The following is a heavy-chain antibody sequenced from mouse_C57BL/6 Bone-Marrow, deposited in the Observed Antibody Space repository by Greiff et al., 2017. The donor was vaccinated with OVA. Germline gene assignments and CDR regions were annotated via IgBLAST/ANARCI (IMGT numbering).Heavy chain of an antibody. CDR1: GYTFTSYW. CDR3: ARGWGYYDGSSFDY. J-gene: IGHJ2*01. Sequence: QVQLQQPGAELVMPGASVKLSCKASGYTFTSYWMHWVKQRPGQGLEWIGEIDPSDSYTNYNQKFKGKSTLTVDKSASTAYMQLSSLTSEDSAVYYCARGWGYYDGSSFDYWGQGTTLTVSS. CDR2: IDPSDSYT. D-gene: IGHD1-1*01. V-gene: IGHV1-69*01.